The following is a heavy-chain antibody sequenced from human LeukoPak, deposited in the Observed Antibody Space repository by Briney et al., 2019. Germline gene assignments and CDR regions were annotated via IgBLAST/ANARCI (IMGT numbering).Heavy chain of an antibody. J-gene: IGHJ4*02. Sequence: GGSLRLSCAASGFTFSSYDMHWVRQATGKGLEWVSAIGTAGGPYYPGSVKGRFTISRENAKNSLYLQMNSLSGGDAAVYYCARGLWNYYGSVSYWKYFDYWGQGTLVTDCS. CDR2: IGTAGGP. CDR1: GFTFSSYD. D-gene: IGHD3-10*01. CDR3: ARGLWNYYGSVSYWKYFDY. V-gene: IGHV3-13*05.